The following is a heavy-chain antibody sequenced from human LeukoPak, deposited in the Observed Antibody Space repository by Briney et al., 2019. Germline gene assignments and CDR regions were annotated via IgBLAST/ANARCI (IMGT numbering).Heavy chain of an antibody. Sequence: GASLRLSCAASGFTFSNYAMSWVRQALGKGLEWVSAITGSGGKTYYADSVKGGFTISRDNSKNTVFLQMNSLRAEDTAVYYCAKWGDYDVLTGYYVSDYWGQGTLVTVSS. D-gene: IGHD3-9*01. V-gene: IGHV3-23*01. CDR2: ITGSGGKT. CDR1: GFTFSNYA. CDR3: AKWGDYDVLTGYYVSDY. J-gene: IGHJ4*02.